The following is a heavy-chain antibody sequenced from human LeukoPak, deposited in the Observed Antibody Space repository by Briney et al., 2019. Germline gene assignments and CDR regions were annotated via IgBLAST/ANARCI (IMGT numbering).Heavy chain of an antibody. CDR1: GGSISSGDYY. CDR2: IYYSGST. D-gene: IGHD3-10*01. V-gene: IGHV4-30-4*01. CDR3: AREVYYPTSAFDY. Sequence: PSETLSLTCTVSGGSISSGDYYWSWIRQPPGKGLEWIGYIYYSGSTYYNPSLKSRVTISVDTSKNQFSLKLSSVTAADTAVYYCAREVYYPTSAFDYWGQGTLVTVSS. J-gene: IGHJ4*02.